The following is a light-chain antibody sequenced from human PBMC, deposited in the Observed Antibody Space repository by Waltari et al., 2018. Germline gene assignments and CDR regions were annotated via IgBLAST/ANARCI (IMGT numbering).Light chain of an antibody. V-gene: IGLV2-14*03. CDR3: TSYTTSDSYV. CDR1: STDVGGYTY. Sequence: QSALTPPASVSGSPGQPLTISCAGTSTDVGGYTYASWYQQHPGKAPRLIIYDVSNRPSGVSNHFSGSKSGNSASLTISGLQAEDEADYYCTSYTTSDSYVFGTGTKVTVL. J-gene: IGLJ1*01. CDR2: DVS.